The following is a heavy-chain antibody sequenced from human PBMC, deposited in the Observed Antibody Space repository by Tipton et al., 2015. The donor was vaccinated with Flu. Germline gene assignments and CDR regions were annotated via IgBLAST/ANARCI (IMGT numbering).Heavy chain of an antibody. CDR1: GGSISSYY. D-gene: IGHD3-22*01. Sequence: LRLSCTVSGGSISSYYWSWIRQPPGKGLEWIGYIYYSGSTNYNPSLKSRVTISVDTSKNQFSLKLSSGTAADTAVYYCARRYYDSSGPLDYWGRGTLVTVSS. CDR3: ARRYYDSSGPLDY. CDR2: IYYSGST. V-gene: IGHV4-59*01. J-gene: IGHJ4*02.